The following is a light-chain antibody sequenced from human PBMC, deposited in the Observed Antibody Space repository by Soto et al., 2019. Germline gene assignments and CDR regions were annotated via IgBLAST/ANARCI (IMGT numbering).Light chain of an antibody. CDR2: GAS. CDR3: QQYNNWPTWT. V-gene: IGKV3-15*01. Sequence: EIVMTQSPATLSVSPGERATLSCRASQSVSSNLAWYQQKPGQAPRLLIYGASTRATGIPARFSGSGSGTAFPLTIHSLQSEDFAVYYCQQYNNWPTWTFGQGTKVEIK. J-gene: IGKJ1*01. CDR1: QSVSSN.